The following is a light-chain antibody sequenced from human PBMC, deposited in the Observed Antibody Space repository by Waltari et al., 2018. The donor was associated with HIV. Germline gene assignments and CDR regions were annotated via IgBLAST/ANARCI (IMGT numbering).Light chain of an antibody. CDR3: QQYNNWPVT. V-gene: IGKV3-15*01. CDR2: GAS. CDR1: QSVSSN. Sequence: EIVMTQSPATLSVSPGERATLSCRASQSVSSNLAWYQQKPGQAPRLLIYGASTRATGIPARFSGSGSGTEFTLTISSLQSEDFAVYYCQQYNNWPVTFGGGTKVEIK. J-gene: IGKJ4*01.